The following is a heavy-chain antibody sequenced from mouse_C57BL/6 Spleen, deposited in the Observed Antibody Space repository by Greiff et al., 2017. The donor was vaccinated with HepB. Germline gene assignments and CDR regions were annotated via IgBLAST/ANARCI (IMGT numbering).Heavy chain of an antibody. CDR2: ISSGGDYI. V-gene: IGHV5-9-1*02. CDR1: GFTFSSYA. J-gene: IGHJ3*01. Sequence: EVHLVESGEGLVKPGGSLKLSCAASGFTFSSYAMSWVRQTPEKRLEWVAYISSGGDYIYYADTVKGRFTISRDNARNTLYLQMSSLKSEDTAMYYCTRVDYGYPFAYWGQGTLVTVSA. CDR3: TRVDYGYPFAY. D-gene: IGHD2-2*01.